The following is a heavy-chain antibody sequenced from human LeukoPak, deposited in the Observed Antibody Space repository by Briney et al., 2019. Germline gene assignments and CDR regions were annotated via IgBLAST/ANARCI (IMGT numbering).Heavy chain of an antibody. CDR1: GGSISSGDYY. CDR2: IYYSGST. V-gene: IGHV4-30-4*08. Sequence: SETLSLTCTVSGGSISSGDYYWSWIRQPPGKGLEWIGYIYYSGSTYYNPSLKSRVTISVDTSKNQFSLKLSSVTAADTAVYYCAIASGQPDAFDIWGQGTMVTVSS. D-gene: IGHD2-2*01. J-gene: IGHJ3*02. CDR3: AIASGQPDAFDI.